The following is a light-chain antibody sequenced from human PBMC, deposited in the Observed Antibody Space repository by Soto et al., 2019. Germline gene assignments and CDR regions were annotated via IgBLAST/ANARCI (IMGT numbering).Light chain of an antibody. CDR2: DAS. CDR3: QQCNNWPPT. V-gene: IGKV1-5*01. Sequence: DIQMTQSPSTLSASVGDRVTITCRASQSISSWLAWYQQKPGKAPKLLIYDASSLESGVPSRFSGSGSGTEFTLTISRLQSEDFAVYYCQQCNNWPPTFGQGTKV. J-gene: IGKJ1*01. CDR1: QSISSW.